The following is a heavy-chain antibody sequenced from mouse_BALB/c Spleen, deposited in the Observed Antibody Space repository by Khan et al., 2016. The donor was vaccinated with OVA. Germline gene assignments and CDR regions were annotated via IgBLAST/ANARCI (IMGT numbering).Heavy chain of an antibody. CDR1: GYSITSEYT. CDR2: ISYSGNT. J-gene: IGHJ3*01. Sequence: EVKLQESGPGLVKPSQSLSLTCTVTGYSITSEYTWNWIRQFPGNKLEWMGFISYSGNTRYNPSLKSRIPITRDTSKNQFFLQLNSVTSEDTATYYCPRKDYYDYDPFPYWGQGTLVTVSA. CDR3: PRKDYYDYDPFPY. D-gene: IGHD2-4*01. V-gene: IGHV3-2*02.